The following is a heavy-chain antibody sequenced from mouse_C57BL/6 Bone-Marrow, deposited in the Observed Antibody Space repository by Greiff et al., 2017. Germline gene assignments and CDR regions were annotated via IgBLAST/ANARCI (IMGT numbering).Heavy chain of an antibody. V-gene: IGHV5-17*01. J-gene: IGHJ4*01. Sequence: EVKLVESGGGLVKPGGSLKLSCAASGFTFSDYGMHWVRQAPEKGLEWVAYISSGSSTIYYADTVKGRFTLSRDNAKNTPFLQMTSLRSEDTAMYYCAPPYYGSSYYAMDYWGQGTSVTVSS. CDR2: ISSGSSTI. CDR3: APPYYGSSYYAMDY. CDR1: GFTFSDYG. D-gene: IGHD1-1*01.